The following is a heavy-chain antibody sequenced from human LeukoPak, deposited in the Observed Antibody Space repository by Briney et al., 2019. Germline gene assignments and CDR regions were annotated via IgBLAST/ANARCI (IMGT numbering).Heavy chain of an antibody. CDR1: CGFFRGYY. CDR3: ARGDILTGYSY. J-gene: IGHJ4*02. D-gene: IGHD3-9*01. Sequence: SETLSLTCAVYCGFFRGYYWSWIRQPPGKGLEWIGEINHRGSTKYNPSLKSRVTISVDTSKNQFSLNLRSATAADTAVYYCARGDILTGYSYWGQGTLVTVSS. CDR2: INHRGST. V-gene: IGHV4-34*01.